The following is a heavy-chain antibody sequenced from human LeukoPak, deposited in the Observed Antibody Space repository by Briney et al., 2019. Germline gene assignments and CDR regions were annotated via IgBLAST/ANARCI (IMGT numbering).Heavy chain of an antibody. CDR3: YTSITDY. CDR1: GFNVNNAW. Sequence: GGSLRLSCAASGFNVNNAWMSWVRQAPGKGLEWVGRIRSKIDGGATDYAAPVKGRFTISRDDSKNTLYLQINSLKIEDTAMYYCYTSITDYWGQGTLVTVSS. V-gene: IGHV3-15*07. D-gene: IGHD2-21*01. CDR2: IRSKIDGGAT. J-gene: IGHJ4*02.